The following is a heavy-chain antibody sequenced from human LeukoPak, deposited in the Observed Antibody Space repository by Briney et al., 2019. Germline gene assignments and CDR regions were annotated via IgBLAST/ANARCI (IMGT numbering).Heavy chain of an antibody. CDR1: GGSISSGGYS. CDR2: IYHSGST. V-gene: IGHV4-30-2*01. J-gene: IGHJ4*02. CDR3: ARSITMIGFDY. D-gene: IGHD3-10*02. Sequence: SQTLSLTCAVSGGSISSGGYSWSWVRQPPGKGLEWIGYIYHSGSTYYNPSLKSRVTISVDRSKNQFSLKLSSVTAADTAVYYCARSITMIGFDYWGQGTLVTVSS.